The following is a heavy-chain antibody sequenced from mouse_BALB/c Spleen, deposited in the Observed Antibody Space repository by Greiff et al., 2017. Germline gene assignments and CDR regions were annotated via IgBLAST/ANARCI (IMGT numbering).Heavy chain of an antibody. D-gene: IGHD2-2*01. V-gene: IGHV2-6-7*01. CDR1: GFSLTGYG. CDR3: ARRGYDEGAWFAY. Sequence: VQLQESGPGLVAPSQSLSITCTVSGFSLTGYGVNWVRQPPGKGLEWLGMIWGDGSTDYNSALKSRLSISKDNSKSQVFLKMNSLQTDDTASYYCARRGYDEGAWFAYWGQGTLVTVSA. CDR2: IWGDGST. J-gene: IGHJ3*01.